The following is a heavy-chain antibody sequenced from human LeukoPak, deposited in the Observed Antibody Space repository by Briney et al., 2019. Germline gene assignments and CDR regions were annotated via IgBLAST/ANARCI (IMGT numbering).Heavy chain of an antibody. V-gene: IGHV3-23*01. CDR2: ISGSGGST. CDR1: GITLSNYG. CDR3: AKRGVVIRVILVGFHREAYYFDS. Sequence: GGSLRLSCAVSGITLSNYGMSWVRQAPGKGLEWVAGISGSGGSTDYADSVKGRFTISRDNPTNTLFLQMNSLRAEDTAVYFCAKRGVVIRVILVGFHREAYYFDSWGQGALVTVSS. J-gene: IGHJ4*02. D-gene: IGHD2-21*01.